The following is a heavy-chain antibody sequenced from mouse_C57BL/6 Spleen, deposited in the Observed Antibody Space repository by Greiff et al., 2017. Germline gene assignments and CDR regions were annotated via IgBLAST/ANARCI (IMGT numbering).Heavy chain of an antibody. V-gene: IGHV1-82*01. CDR3: ARCYRNYPYYYAMDY. D-gene: IGHD2-5*01. Sequence: QVQLQQSGPELVKPGASVKISCKASGYAFSSSWMNWVKQRPGKGLEWIGRIYPGDGDTNYNGKFKGKATLTADKSSSTAYMQLSSLTSEDSAVYFCARCYRNYPYYYAMDYWGQGTSVTVSS. J-gene: IGHJ4*01. CDR1: GYAFSSSW. CDR2: IYPGDGDT.